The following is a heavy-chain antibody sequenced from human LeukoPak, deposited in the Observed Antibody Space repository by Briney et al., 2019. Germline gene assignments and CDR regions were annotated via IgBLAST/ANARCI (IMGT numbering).Heavy chain of an antibody. CDR2: INHSGST. Sequence: SETLSLTCAVYGGSFSGYYWSWIRQPPGKGLEWIGEINHSGSTNYNPSLKSRVTISVDTSKNQFSLKLSSVAAADTAVYCCARGRKRYSSWYVGVDYWGKGTLVTVSS. J-gene: IGHJ4*02. CDR1: GGSFSGYY. V-gene: IGHV4-34*01. D-gene: IGHD6-13*01. CDR3: ARGRKRYSSWYVGVDY.